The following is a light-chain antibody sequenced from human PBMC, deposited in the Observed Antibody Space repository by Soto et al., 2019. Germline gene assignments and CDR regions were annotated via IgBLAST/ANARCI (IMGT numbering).Light chain of an antibody. J-gene: IGKJ3*01. Sequence: DVVMTQSPLSLPVTLGQPASISCRSSQSLVYSDGNTYLNWFQQRPGQSPRRLIYKVSNRNAGVLYLFSGSWSASDFTLKMSSVEAGDVGWYYCMTRTYWPLTLGPGTKVGIE. CDR1: QSLVYSDGNTY. CDR2: KVS. V-gene: IGKV2-30*01. CDR3: MTRTYWPLT.